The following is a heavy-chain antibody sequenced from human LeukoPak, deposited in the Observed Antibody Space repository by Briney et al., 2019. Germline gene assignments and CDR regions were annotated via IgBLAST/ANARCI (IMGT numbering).Heavy chain of an antibody. J-gene: IGHJ4*02. D-gene: IGHD2-2*02. V-gene: IGHV4-59*08. CDR2: ISYSGGT. Sequence: SETLSLTCIVSGVSMRGNYLTWIRQPPGKGLEWIGYISYSGGTNYNPSLESRVTMSVYTSKNEFSLYVNSVTAADTAIYYCARRAIPSEPHYLDFWGQGILVTVSS. CDR3: ARRAIPSEPHYLDF. CDR1: GVSMRGNY.